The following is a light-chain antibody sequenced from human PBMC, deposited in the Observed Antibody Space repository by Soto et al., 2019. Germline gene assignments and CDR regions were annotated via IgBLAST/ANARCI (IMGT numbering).Light chain of an antibody. Sequence: QSALTQPPSASGSPGQSVTISCTGTSSNVGAYNYVSWYQQHPGKAPKLMIYEVTKRPSGVPDHVSGSKSGSTASLTVSGLQAEDEADYYCSSWTGNNFVVFGGGTKVTVL. CDR3: SSWTGNNFVV. CDR2: EVT. CDR1: SSNVGAYNY. V-gene: IGLV2-8*01. J-gene: IGLJ2*01.